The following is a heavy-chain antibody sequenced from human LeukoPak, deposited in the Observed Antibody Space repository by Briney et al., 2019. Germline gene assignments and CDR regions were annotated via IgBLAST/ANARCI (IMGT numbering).Heavy chain of an antibody. CDR1: GGSISSSSYY. Sequence: PSETLSLTCGVSGGSISSSSYYWGWIRQPPGKGLEWIGSIYHSGSTYYNPSLKSRVTISVDTSKNQFSLKLSSVTAADTAVYYCARLPSITMPGYFDYWGQGTLVTVSS. CDR3: ARLPSITMPGYFDY. J-gene: IGHJ4*02. V-gene: IGHV4-39*07. D-gene: IGHD3-10*01. CDR2: IYHSGST.